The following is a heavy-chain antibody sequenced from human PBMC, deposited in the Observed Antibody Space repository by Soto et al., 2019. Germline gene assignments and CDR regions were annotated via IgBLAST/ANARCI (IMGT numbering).Heavy chain of an antibody. D-gene: IGHD5-18*01. CDR1: GGSISSGDYY. Sequence: QVQLQESGPGLVKPSQTLSLTCTVSGGSISSGDYYWSWIRQPPGKDLEWIGYIYYSGSTYYNPSLKTRVXTXVXXPKNQFSLMLSSFTAAYTAVYHCASNRYGYTFYEYWGQGTLVTVSS. J-gene: IGHJ4*02. CDR3: ASNRYGYTFYEY. CDR2: IYYSGST. V-gene: IGHV4-30-4*01.